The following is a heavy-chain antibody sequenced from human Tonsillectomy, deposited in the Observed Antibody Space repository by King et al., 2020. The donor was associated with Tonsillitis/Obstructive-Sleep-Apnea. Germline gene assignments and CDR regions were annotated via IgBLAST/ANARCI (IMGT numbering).Heavy chain of an antibody. D-gene: IGHD4-17*01. J-gene: IGHJ4*02. CDR1: GFSPRTSGVG. V-gene: IGHV2-5*01. Sequence: ITLKESGPTLVKPTQTLTLTCTFSGFSPRTSGVGVGWIRHPPGKALALLSLFYRYDDKRYSPSLKSRRTITKDTSKNQVVLTMTNMDPVDTATYYCAHSTGQDFDYWGQGTLVTVSS. CDR3: AHSTGQDFDY. CDR2: FYRYDDK.